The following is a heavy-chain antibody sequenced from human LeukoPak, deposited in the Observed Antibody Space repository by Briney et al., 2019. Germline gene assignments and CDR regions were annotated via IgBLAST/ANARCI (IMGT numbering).Heavy chain of an antibody. CDR3: AKDGYSSGSTLDY. D-gene: IGHD6-19*01. V-gene: IGHV3-23*01. CDR2: ISGSGGST. CDR1: GFTFSSYA. Sequence: PGGSLRLSCAASGFTFSSYAMSWVRQATGKGLEWVSGISGSGGSTYYADSVKGRFTISRDNSKNTLYLQMNSLRGEDTAVYYCAKDGYSSGSTLDYWGHGTLVTVSS. J-gene: IGHJ4*01.